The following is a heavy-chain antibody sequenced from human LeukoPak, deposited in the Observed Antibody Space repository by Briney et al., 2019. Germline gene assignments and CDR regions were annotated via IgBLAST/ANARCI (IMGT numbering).Heavy chain of an antibody. CDR1: EFTFSSYW. CDR2: IKQDGSEK. V-gene: IGHV3-7*01. CDR3: ARHRNGGSQDDAFDI. Sequence: GGSLRLSCAASEFTFSSYWMSWVRQAPGKGLEWVADIKQDGSEKYYVDSVKGRFTISRQNAKNSLFLQMNSLRAEDTAVYYCARHRNGGSQDDAFDIWGQGTMVTVSS. D-gene: IGHD2-15*01. J-gene: IGHJ3*02.